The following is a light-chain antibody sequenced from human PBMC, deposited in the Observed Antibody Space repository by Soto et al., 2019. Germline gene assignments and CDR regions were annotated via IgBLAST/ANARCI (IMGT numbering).Light chain of an antibody. CDR1: SIDVGSYNL. CDR3: SSYADSSTLV. Sequence: QSALTQPASVSGSPGQSITISCTGTSIDVGSYNLVSWYQQHAGKAPKLMIYEGSKRPSGVSNRFSGSKSGNTASLTISGLQAEDEADYYCSSYADSSTLVFGAGTKLTVL. CDR2: EGS. J-gene: IGLJ2*01. V-gene: IGLV2-23*01.